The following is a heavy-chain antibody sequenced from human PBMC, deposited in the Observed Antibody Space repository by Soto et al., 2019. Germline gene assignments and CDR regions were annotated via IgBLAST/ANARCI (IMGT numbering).Heavy chain of an antibody. J-gene: IGHJ6*02. CDR1: GGSISSYY. CDR2: IYYSGST. V-gene: IGHV4-59*08. D-gene: IGHD6-13*01. Sequence: SETLSLTCTVSGGSISSYYWSWIRQPPGKGLEWIGYIYYSGSTNYNPSLKSRVTISVDTSKNQFSLKLSSVTAADTAVYYCARHVPYSSSWYAVWAGMDVWGQGTTVTVSS. CDR3: ARHVPYSSSWYAVWAGMDV.